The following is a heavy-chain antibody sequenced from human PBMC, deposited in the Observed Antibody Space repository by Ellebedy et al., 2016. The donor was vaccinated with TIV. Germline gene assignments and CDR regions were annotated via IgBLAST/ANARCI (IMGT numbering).Heavy chain of an antibody. CDR2: IYPRVSDT. CDR1: GFIFTSYW. Sequence: GESLKIPXKGSGFIFTSYWIGRVRQMPGKGLEWVGIIYPRVSDTRYSPSFQGQVTISADKSISTAYLKWTGLKASDSAMYYCAGHMGTTGPGKRYYYGMDVWGQGTTVTVSS. D-gene: IGHD3-10*01. V-gene: IGHV5-51*01. CDR3: AGHMGTTGPGKRYYYGMDV. J-gene: IGHJ6*02.